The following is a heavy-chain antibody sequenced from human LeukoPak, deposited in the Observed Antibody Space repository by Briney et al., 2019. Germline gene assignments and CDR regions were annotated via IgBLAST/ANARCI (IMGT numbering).Heavy chain of an antibody. CDR2: ISSSSSTI. CDR3: ARERGRTSDGYNYDY. D-gene: IGHD5-24*01. V-gene: IGHV3-48*04. Sequence: GGSLRLSCAASGFTFSSYSMNWVRQAPGKGLEWVSYISSSSSTIYYADSVKGRFTISRDNAKNSLYLQMNSLRAEDTAVYYCARERGRTSDGYNYDYWGQGTLVTVSS. CDR1: GFTFSSYS. J-gene: IGHJ4*02.